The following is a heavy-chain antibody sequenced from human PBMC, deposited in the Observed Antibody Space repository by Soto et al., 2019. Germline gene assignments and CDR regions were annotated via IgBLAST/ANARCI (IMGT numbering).Heavy chain of an antibody. CDR1: GFTFSSYG. V-gene: IGHV3-30*18. D-gene: IGHD3-10*01. CDR2: ISYDGSNK. J-gene: IGHJ4*02. CDR3: AKDLDYGSGSYDFL. Sequence: GGSLRLSCAASGFTFSSYGMHWGRQAPGKGLEWVAVISYDGSNKYYADSVKGRFTISRDNSKNTLYLQMNSLRAEDTAVYYCAKDLDYGSGSYDFLWGQGTLVTVSS.